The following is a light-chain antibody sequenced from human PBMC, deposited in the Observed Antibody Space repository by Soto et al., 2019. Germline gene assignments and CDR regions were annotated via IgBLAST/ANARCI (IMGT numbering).Light chain of an antibody. Sequence: QSALTQPASVSGSPGQSITISCTGTSSDVGSYNLVSWYQQHPGKAPKLMIYEGSKRPSGVSNRFSGSTSGNTASLTISGLQAEDEADYYCCSYAGSSTLYVFGTGTKLTVL. CDR1: SSDVGSYNL. J-gene: IGLJ1*01. CDR2: EGS. V-gene: IGLV2-23*01. CDR3: CSYAGSSTLYV.